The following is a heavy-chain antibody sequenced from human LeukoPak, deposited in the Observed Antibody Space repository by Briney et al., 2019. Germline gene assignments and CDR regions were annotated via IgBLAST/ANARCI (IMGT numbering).Heavy chain of an antibody. CDR3: AKGLRYFGWLLH. CDR2: IRYDGGNK. Sequence: GGSLRLSCAASGFTFSSYGMHWVRQAPGKGLEWVAFIRYDGGNKYYADSVKGRFTISRDNSKNTLYLQMNSLRAEDTAVYYCAKGLRYFGWLLHWGQGTLVTVSS. J-gene: IGHJ4*02. V-gene: IGHV3-30*02. D-gene: IGHD3-9*01. CDR1: GFTFSSYG.